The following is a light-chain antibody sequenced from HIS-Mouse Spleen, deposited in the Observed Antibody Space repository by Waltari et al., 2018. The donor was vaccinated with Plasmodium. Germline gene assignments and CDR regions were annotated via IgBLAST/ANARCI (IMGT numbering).Light chain of an antibody. Sequence: EIVMTQSPATLSVSPGERATLPCRASQSVSSNLAWYQQKPGQAPRPLIYGASTMATGIPARFSGSGSWTEFTLTISSLQSEDFAVYYCQQYNNWSFTFGPGTKVDIK. J-gene: IGKJ3*01. CDR3: QQYNNWSFT. V-gene: IGKV3-15*01. CDR2: GAS. CDR1: QSVSSN.